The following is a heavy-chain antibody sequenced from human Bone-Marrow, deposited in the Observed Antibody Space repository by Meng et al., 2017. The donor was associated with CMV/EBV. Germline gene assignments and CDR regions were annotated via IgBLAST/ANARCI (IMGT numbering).Heavy chain of an antibody. D-gene: IGHD1-26*01. Sequence: LRLSCAISGDSVSSNSAAWNWIRQSPSRGLEWLGRTYYRSKWYNDYAVSVKSRITINPDTSKNQFSLQLNSVTPEDTAVYYCAREGGVGATLHPFDYWGQGTLVPVSS. V-gene: IGHV6-1*01. CDR2: TYYRSKWYN. CDR1: GDSVSSNSAA. J-gene: IGHJ4*02. CDR3: AREGGVGATLHPFDY.